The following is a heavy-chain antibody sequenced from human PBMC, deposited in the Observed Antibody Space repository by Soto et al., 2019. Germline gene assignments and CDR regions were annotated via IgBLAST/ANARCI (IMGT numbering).Heavy chain of an antibody. CDR3: ARIVSGSSSWYYWGKTLVGAGYYFDY. CDR1: GYTFTSYS. J-gene: IGHJ4*02. V-gene: IGHV1-18*01. D-gene: IGHD6-13*01. CDR2: ISAYNGNT. Sequence: ASVKVSCKASGYTFTSYSISWVRQAPGQGLEWMGWISAYNGNTNYAQKLQGRVTMTTDTSTSTAYMELRSLRSDDTAVYYCARIVSGSSSWYYWGKTLVGAGYYFDYWGQGTLVTVSS.